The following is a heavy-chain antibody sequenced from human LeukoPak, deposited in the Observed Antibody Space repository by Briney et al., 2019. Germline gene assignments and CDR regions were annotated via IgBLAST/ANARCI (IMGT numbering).Heavy chain of an antibody. CDR2: ICTSGST. D-gene: IGHD6-19*01. V-gene: IGHV4-4*07. CDR3: ARGGAVAAPGTYYYYGMDV. CDR1: GGSISSYY. J-gene: IGHJ6*02. Sequence: SETLSLTCTVSGGSISSYYWSWIRQPAGKGLEWIGRICTSGSTNYNPSLKSRVTMSVDTSKNQFSLKLSSVTAADTAVYYCARGGAVAAPGTYYYYGMDVWGQGTTVTVSS.